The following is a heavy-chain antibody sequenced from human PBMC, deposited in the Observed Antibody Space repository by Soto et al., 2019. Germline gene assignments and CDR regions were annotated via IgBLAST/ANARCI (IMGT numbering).Heavy chain of an antibody. Sequence: QILLVQSGAEVKKPGASVKVSCKASGYTFTNYDIGWVRQAPGQGLEWMGWISPYSGNTKYAQKFQGRVTMTTDTSTTTAYMALRSLRSDDTAVFYWVRLASSGWYTGGYWGQGTLVTVSS. V-gene: IGHV1-18*01. CDR1: GYTFTNYD. J-gene: IGHJ4*02. D-gene: IGHD6-19*01. CDR3: VRLASSGWYTGGY. CDR2: ISPYSGNT.